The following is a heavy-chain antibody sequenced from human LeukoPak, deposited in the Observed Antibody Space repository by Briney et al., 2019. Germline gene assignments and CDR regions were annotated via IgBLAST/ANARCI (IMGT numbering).Heavy chain of an antibody. D-gene: IGHD3-22*01. CDR3: ARGRRYYDSSGYYYGSVYYFDY. CDR1: GGSFSGYY. J-gene: IGHJ4*02. V-gene: IGHV4-34*01. CDR2: INHSGST. Sequence: SETLSLTCAVYGGSFSGYYWSWIRQPPGKGLEWIGEINHSGSTNYNPSLKSRVTISVDTSKNQFSLKLSSVTAADTAVYYCARGRRYYDSSGYYYGSVYYFDYWGQGTLDTVSS.